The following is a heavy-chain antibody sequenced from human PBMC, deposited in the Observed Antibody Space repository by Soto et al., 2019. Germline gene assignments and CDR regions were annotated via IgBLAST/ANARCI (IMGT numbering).Heavy chain of an antibody. V-gene: IGHV4-34*01. CDR3: VRSYIEPRLFMYPFDS. CDR1: GGSFSGYY. CDR2: INDSGST. J-gene: IGHJ4*02. Sequence: SSETLSLTCAVYGGSFSGYYWSWIRQPPGKGLEWIGEINDSGSTKYNPSLKSRVTISVDTSKNQFSLKLSSVTAADTAVYYCVRSYIEPRLFMYPFDSWGQGTLVTVSS. D-gene: IGHD5-12*01.